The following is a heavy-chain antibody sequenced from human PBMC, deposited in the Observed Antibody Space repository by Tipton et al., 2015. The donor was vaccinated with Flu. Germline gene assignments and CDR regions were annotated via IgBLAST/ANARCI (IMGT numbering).Heavy chain of an antibody. CDR1: GFSGSGNY. CDR2: IYSSGTT. V-gene: IGHV3-53*01. CDR3: ARCCSSTSDGV. Sequence: QLVQSGGGLIQPGGSLRLSCAASGFSGSGNYMSWVRQAPGQGLAWVSVIYSSGTTYYADSVKGRFTISRDNSKNTLFLQMNSLRAEDTAIYYCARCCSSTSDGVGGQGTCVTVSS. J-gene: IGHJ4*02. D-gene: IGHD2-2*01.